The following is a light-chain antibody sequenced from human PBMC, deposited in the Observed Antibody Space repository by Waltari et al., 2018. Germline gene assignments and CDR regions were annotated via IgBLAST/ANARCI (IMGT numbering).Light chain of an antibody. V-gene: IGKV1-5*03. CDR1: QRNTNW. CDR3: QYYNNYELT. CDR2: GVS. J-gene: IGKJ4*01. Sequence: DIQMTQPPSTLSASVGDRVTITCRASQRNTNWLAWYQQKTGMAPKLLIYGVSTLESGVPSRFSGSRSGAEFTLTISSLQPDDFATYYCQYYNNYELTFGGGTKVEIK.